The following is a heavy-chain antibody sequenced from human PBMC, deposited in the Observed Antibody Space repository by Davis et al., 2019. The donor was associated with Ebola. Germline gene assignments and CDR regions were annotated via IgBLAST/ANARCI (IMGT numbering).Heavy chain of an antibody. CDR1: GGTFTNYA. J-gene: IGHJ5*02. Sequence: AASVKVSCKTSGGTFTNYAVNWVRQAPGQGLEWMGRIIPVVDTKDYAQKFQGRVTPTADKATNTAYMELSGLRFDDTAVYYCARGKWFDPWGQGTLVSVTS. CDR2: IIPVVDTK. V-gene: IGHV1-69*04. CDR3: ARGKWFDP.